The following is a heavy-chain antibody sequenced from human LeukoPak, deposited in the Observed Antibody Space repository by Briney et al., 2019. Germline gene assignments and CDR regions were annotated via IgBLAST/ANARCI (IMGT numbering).Heavy chain of an antibody. CDR3: ARSLSSPVTNY. V-gene: IGHV3-7*01. D-gene: IGHD2-2*01. Sequence: PGGSLRLSCAASGFTFSSFSFNWVRQAPGKGLEWVANMNLDGSETYYINSVKGRFTISRDNAKNTLYLQLGSLRAEDTAVYYCARSLSSPVTNYWGQGTLVTVSS. CDR2: MNLDGSET. J-gene: IGHJ4*02. CDR1: GFTFSSFS.